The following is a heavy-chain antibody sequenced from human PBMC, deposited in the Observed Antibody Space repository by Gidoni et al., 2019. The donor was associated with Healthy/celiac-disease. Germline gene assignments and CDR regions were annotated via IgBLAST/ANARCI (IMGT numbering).Heavy chain of an antibody. V-gene: IGHV3-21*01. CDR1: GFTFSSYS. Sequence: EVQLVESGGGLVKPGGSLRLSCAASGFTFSSYSMNWVRQAPGKGLEWVSSISSSSSYIYYADSVKGRFTISRDNAKNSLYLQMNSLRAEDTAVYYCAKGIAAAGGLGYWGQGTLVTVSS. CDR3: AKGIAAAGGLGY. J-gene: IGHJ4*02. D-gene: IGHD6-13*01. CDR2: ISSSSSYI.